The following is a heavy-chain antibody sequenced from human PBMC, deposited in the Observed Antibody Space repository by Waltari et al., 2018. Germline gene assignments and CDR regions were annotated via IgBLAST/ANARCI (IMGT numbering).Heavy chain of an antibody. CDR1: GFTFSSYS. Sequence: QVQMVESGGGVVQPGRSLRLSCAASGFTFSSYSIHWVRQAPGKGLEWVALRSYDGSSKYYADSVKGRFTVSRDNSKNTVYLQLNSLRVEDTAVYYCAREDICRSTTCHTLDYWGLGTLVTVSS. D-gene: IGHD2-2*02. V-gene: IGHV3-30*01. J-gene: IGHJ4*02. CDR2: RSYDGSSK. CDR3: AREDICRSTTCHTLDY.